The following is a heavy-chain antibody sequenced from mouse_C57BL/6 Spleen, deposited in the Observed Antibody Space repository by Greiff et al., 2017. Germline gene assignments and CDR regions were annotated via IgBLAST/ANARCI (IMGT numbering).Heavy chain of an antibody. D-gene: IGHD2-4*01. CDR2: ISYDGSN. CDR3: ARSDYGDVYFDY. CDR1: GYSITSGYY. J-gene: IGHJ2*01. Sequence: ESGPGLVKPSQSLSLTCSVTGYSITSGYYWNWIRQFPGNKLEWMGYISYDGSNNYNPSLKNRISITRDTSKNQFFLKLNSVTTEDTATYYCARSDYGDVYFDYWGQGTTLTVSS. V-gene: IGHV3-6*01.